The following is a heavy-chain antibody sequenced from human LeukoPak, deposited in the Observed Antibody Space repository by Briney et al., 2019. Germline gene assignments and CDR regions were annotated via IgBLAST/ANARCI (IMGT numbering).Heavy chain of an antibody. D-gene: IGHD4-23*01. Sequence: PGGSLRLSCAASGFTFDDYAMHWVRQAPGKGLEWVSGISWNSGSIGYADSVKGRFTISRDNAKNSLYLQMNSLRAEDTALYYCAKDGQAVANPEGYYYGMDVWGQGTTVTVSS. J-gene: IGHJ6*02. CDR2: ISWNSGSI. CDR1: GFTFDDYA. V-gene: IGHV3-9*01. CDR3: AKDGQAVANPEGYYYGMDV.